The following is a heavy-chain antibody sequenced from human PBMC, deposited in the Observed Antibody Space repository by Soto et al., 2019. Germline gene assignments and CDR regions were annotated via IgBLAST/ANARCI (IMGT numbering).Heavy chain of an antibody. J-gene: IGHJ4*02. D-gene: IGHD1-26*01. CDR2: INHSGST. CDR1: CGSFSVYY. Sequence: SLTCAVYCGSFSVYYWSWIRQPPGKGLEWIGEINHSGSTNYNPSLKSRVTISVDTSKNQFSLKLSSVTAADTAVYYCARAPGVGATRSRFDYWAREPWSPSTQ. V-gene: IGHV4-34*01. CDR3: ARAPGVGATRSRFDY.